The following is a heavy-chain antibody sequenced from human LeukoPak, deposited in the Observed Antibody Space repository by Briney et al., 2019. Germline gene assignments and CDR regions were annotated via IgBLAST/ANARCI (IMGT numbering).Heavy chain of an antibody. J-gene: IGHJ5*02. D-gene: IGHD2-2*01. CDR3: ARVPYCSSTSCYRNWFDP. CDR1: VYTFTSYG. V-gene: IGHV1-18*01. Sequence: GASVKDSCKASVYTFTSYGISWVRQAPGQGLEWMGWISAYNGNTNYAQKLQGRVTMTTDTSTSTAYMELRSLRSDDTAVYYCARVPYCSSTSCYRNWFDPWGQGTLVTVSS. CDR2: ISAYNGNT.